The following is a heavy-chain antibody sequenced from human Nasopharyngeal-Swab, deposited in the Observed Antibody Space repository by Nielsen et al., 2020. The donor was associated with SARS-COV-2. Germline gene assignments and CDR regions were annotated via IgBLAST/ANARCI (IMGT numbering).Heavy chain of an antibody. D-gene: IGHD3-3*01. J-gene: IGHJ3*02. CDR1: GFTFSSYG. Sequence: GGSLRLSCAASGFTFSSYGMHWVRQAPGKGLEWVAVIRYDGSNKYYADSVKGRFTISRDNSKNTLYLQMNSLRAEDTAVYYCARGPRLLRFLEWLFPLDAFDIWGQGTMVTVSS. CDR2: IRYDGSNK. CDR3: ARGPRLLRFLEWLFPLDAFDI. V-gene: IGHV3-33*01.